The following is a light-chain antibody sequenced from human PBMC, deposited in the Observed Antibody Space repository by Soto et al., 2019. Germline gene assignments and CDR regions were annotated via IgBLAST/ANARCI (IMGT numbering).Light chain of an antibody. CDR2: EVS. V-gene: IGLV2-8*01. Sequence: QSALTQPPSASGSPGQSVTISCTGTSSDVGGYNYVSWYQQHPGKAPKLMIFEVSKRPSGVPDSFSGSKSGNTASLTVSGLQAEDEADYYCSSYAGNNNKMVFGGGTQLTVL. J-gene: IGLJ2*01. CDR1: SSDVGGYNY. CDR3: SSYAGNNNKMV.